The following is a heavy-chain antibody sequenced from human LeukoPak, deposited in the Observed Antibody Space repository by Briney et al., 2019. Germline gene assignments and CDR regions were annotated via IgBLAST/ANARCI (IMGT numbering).Heavy chain of an antibody. Sequence: GGSLRLSCAASGFTFGSYWMHWVRLAPGEGLVWVSRISPDGRTTSYADSVEGRFTISRDNAKSTLYLQMNSLRAEDTALYYCTRANPLDGGNLYPFDSWGQGTLVTVFS. D-gene: IGHD4-23*01. V-gene: IGHV3-74*01. CDR3: TRANPLDGGNLYPFDS. CDR2: ISPDGRTT. CDR1: GFTFGSYW. J-gene: IGHJ4*02.